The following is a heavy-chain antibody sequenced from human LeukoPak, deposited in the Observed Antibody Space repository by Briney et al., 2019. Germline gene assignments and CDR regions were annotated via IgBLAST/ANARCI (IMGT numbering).Heavy chain of an antibody. Sequence: PGGSLRLSCAASGFTFSSYAMHWVRQAPGKGLEWVAVISYDGSNKYYADSVKGRFTISRDNSKNTLYLQMNSLRAEDTAVYYCAKADGSGSYPLATLSFDYWGQGTLVTVSS. CDR2: ISYDGSNK. CDR1: GFTFSSYA. CDR3: AKADGSGSYPLATLSFDY. D-gene: IGHD3-10*01. J-gene: IGHJ4*02. V-gene: IGHV3-30-3*01.